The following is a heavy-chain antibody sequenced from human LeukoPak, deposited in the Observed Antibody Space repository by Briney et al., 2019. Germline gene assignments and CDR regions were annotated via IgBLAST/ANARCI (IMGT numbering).Heavy chain of an antibody. V-gene: IGHV5-51*01. Sequence: GESPKIPCKGSGYRFSSDWIGWVRQMPGKGLEWMGIIYPGDSDTRYSPSFQGQVTISADKSITTAYLQWSSLKASDTAMYYCARQRGEQGYFDSWRRGTLVTVSS. CDR3: ARQRGEQGYFDS. CDR1: GYRFSSDW. J-gene: IGHJ4*02. D-gene: IGHD3-10*01. CDR2: IYPGDSDT.